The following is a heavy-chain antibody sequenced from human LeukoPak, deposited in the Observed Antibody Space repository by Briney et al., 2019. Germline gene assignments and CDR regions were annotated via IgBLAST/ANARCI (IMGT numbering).Heavy chain of an antibody. V-gene: IGHV1-69*13. D-gene: IGHD1-7*01. J-gene: IGHJ3*02. CDR3: ALEELRGAFDI. CDR2: IIPILGTA. Sequence: ASVKVSCKASGGTFISYAISWVRQAPGQGLEWMGGIIPILGTANYAQKFQGRVTITADESTSTAYMELSSLRSEDTAVYYCALEELRGAFDIWGQGTMVTVSS. CDR1: GGTFISYA.